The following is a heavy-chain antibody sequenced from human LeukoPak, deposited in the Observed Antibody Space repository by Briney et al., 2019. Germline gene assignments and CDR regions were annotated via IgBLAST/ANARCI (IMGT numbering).Heavy chain of an antibody. CDR1: GFAFSRYW. CDR3: ASIVGATRRFDY. Sequence: GGSLRLSCAASGFAFSRYWMHWVRQAPGKGLVWVSRVNGDGSTTTYADSVKGRFTISRDNAKNTLYLQMNSLRAEDTAVYYCASIVGATRRFDYWGQGTLVTVSS. V-gene: IGHV3-74*01. D-gene: IGHD1-26*01. CDR2: VNGDGSTT. J-gene: IGHJ4*02.